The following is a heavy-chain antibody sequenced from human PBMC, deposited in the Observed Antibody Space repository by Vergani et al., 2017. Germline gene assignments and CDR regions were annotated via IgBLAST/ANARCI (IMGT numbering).Heavy chain of an antibody. CDR2: TRYDGIVE. Sequence: QVQLVESGGNVVQPGGSLRLSCAASGFTFTNYGMHWVRQAPGKGLEWVAFTRYDGIVEYYGDSVRGRFTISRDNSKNTLYLQMNRLRPEDTAVYYCATAGAAYCRGASCYDFFEYWGQGTLVTVAS. J-gene: IGHJ4*02. V-gene: IGHV3-30*02. CDR3: ATAGAAYCRGASCYDFFEY. D-gene: IGHD2-15*01. CDR1: GFTFTNYG.